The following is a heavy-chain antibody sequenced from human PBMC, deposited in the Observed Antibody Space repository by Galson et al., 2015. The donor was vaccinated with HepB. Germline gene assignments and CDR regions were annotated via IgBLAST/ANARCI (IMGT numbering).Heavy chain of an antibody. CDR1: GFTFTNYA. V-gene: IGHV3-33*06. J-gene: IGHJ6*02. D-gene: IGHD4-17*01. CDR3: AKAGDYGDYNYYYGLDV. CDR2: IWSDGSNT. Sequence: SLRLSCAASGFTFTNYAMHWVRQAPGTGLEWVAVIWSDGSNTYYADSVKGRFTISRDNSENTLYLQMNSLRGEDTAVYYCAKAGDYGDYNYYYGLDVWGQGTTVTVSS.